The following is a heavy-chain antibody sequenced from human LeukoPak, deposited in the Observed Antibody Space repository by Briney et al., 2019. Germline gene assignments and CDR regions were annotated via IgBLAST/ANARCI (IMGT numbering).Heavy chain of an antibody. Sequence: SETLSHTCTVSGGPISRHYWCWLRHPPGKDLVWLAYIYYSGSTNLNAPLESRVTISVATSKTQFSLKLCSVTAADTAVYYCARGLMMAVAGRGAFHYWGAGALVTVS. J-gene: IGHJ4*02. CDR1: GGPISRHY. D-gene: IGHD6-13*01. CDR3: ARGLMMAVAGRGAFHY. CDR2: IYYSGST. V-gene: IGHV4-59*11.